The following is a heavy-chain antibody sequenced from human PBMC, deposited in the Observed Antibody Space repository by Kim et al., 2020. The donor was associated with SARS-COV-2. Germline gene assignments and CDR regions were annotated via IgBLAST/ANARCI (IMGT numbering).Heavy chain of an antibody. V-gene: IGHV1-69*13. Sequence: SVKVSCKASGGTFSSYAISWVRQAPGQGLEWMGGIIPIFGTEKYAQKFQGRVTITADESTSTAYMELSSLRSEDTAVYYCARSRFMIVVVNPPPGTYYYCTDVWGQGTTVTVSS. CDR1: GGTFSSYA. CDR3: ARSRFMIVVVNPPPGTYYYCTDV. J-gene: IGHJ6*02. D-gene: IGHD3-22*01. CDR2: IIPIFGTE.